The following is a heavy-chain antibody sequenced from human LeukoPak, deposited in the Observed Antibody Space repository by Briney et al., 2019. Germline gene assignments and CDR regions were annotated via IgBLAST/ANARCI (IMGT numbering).Heavy chain of an antibody. D-gene: IGHD6-13*01. Sequence: SVKVSCKASGGTFSSYAISWVRQAPGQGLEWMGGNIPIFGTANYAQKFQGRVTITADESTSTAYMELSSLRFEDTAVYYCARGGHEQQLTYYFDYWGQGTLVTVSS. V-gene: IGHV1-69*13. CDR3: ARGGHEQQLTYYFDY. CDR1: GGTFSSYA. J-gene: IGHJ4*02. CDR2: NIPIFGTA.